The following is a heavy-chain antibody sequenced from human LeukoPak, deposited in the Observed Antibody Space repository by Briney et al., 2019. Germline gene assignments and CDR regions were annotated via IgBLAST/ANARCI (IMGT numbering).Heavy chain of an antibody. CDR1: GFDFDDYA. J-gene: IGHJ4*02. CDR2: ISWNSDRI. V-gene: IGHV3-9*01. D-gene: IGHD3-10*01. CDR3: ARRGFTDFDY. Sequence: GGSLRLSCAASGFDFDDYAMHWVRQAPGKGLEWVSSISWNSDRIDYADSVKGRFTISRDNAKNTLYLQMNSLRAEDTAVYYCARRGFTDFDYWGQGTLVTVSS.